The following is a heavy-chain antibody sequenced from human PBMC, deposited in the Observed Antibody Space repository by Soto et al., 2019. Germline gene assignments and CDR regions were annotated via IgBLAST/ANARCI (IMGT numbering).Heavy chain of an antibody. V-gene: IGHV3-11*01. D-gene: IGHD2-2*01. CDR3: ARGADCSSTSCYEYDYYYMDV. J-gene: IGHJ6*03. CDR1: GFTFSDFY. CDR2: ISSSGSTI. Sequence: PGGSLRLSSAASGFTFSDFYMSWIRPDPGKGLEWVSYISSSGSTIYYADSVKGRFTISRDNAKNSLYLQMNSLRAEDTAVYYCARGADCSSTSCYEYDYYYMDVRGKGTTVTVSS.